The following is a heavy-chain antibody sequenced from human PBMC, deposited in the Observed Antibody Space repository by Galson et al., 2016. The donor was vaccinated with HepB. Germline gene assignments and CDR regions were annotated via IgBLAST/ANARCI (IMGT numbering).Heavy chain of an antibody. V-gene: IGHV3-15*01. Sequence: SLRLSCAASGFIFSKAWMTWVRQAPGKGLEWVGRIKSKAEGEATDYGAPVKGRFTISRDDSKNTLYLQMNRLKAEDTAVYYCTTDVYWGQGTLVTVSS. CDR3: TTDVY. CDR2: IKSKAEGEAT. CDR1: GFIFSKAW. J-gene: IGHJ4*02.